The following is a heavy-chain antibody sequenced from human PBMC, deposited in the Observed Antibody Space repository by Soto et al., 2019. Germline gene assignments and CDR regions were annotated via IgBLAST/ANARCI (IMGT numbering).Heavy chain of an antibody. CDR1: GGSFSGYY. CDR2: INHSGST. V-gene: IGHV4-34*01. CDR3: ARGGQQQLVLAY. Sequence: ETLSLTCAVYGGSFSGYYWSWIRQPPGKGLEWIGEINHSGSTNYNPSLKSRVTISVDTSKNQFSLKLSSVTAADTAVYYCARGGQQQLVLAYWGQGTLVTVSS. D-gene: IGHD6-13*01. J-gene: IGHJ4*02.